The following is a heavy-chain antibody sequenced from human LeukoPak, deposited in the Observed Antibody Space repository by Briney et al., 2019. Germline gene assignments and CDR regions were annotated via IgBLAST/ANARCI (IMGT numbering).Heavy chain of an antibody. V-gene: IGHV3-30*04. D-gene: IGHD2-2*01. CDR3: ARVRPLNIVVVPAAGNFDY. J-gene: IGHJ4*02. CDR1: GFTFSSYA. CDR2: MSFDGSNK. Sequence: GRSLRLSCAASGFTFSSYAMHWVRQAPGKGLEWVAVMSFDGSNKNYADSVKGRFTISRDNSKNTLCLQMNSLRAEDTAVYYCARVRPLNIVVVPAAGNFDYWGQGSLVTVSS.